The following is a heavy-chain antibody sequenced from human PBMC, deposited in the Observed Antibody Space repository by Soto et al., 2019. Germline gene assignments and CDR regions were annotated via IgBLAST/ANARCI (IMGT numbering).Heavy chain of an antibody. D-gene: IGHD3-22*01. Sequence: LRLSCAASGFTLSRHTMNWVRQAPGKGLEWVSFIGSRTSDIYYADSVKGRFTISRDNAKNSLYLDLTRLRAEDTAVYFCVRDYYDTSGYPNTFDMWGQGTMVTVSS. CDR3: VRDYYDTSGYPNTFDM. J-gene: IGHJ3*02. CDR1: GFTLSRHT. V-gene: IGHV3-21*01. CDR2: IGSRTSDI.